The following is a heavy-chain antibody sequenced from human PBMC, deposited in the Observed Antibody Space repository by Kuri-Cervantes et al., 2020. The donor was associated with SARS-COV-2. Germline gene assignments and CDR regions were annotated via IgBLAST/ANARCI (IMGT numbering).Heavy chain of an antibody. Sequence: GSLRLSCTVSGGSISRYYWSWIRQPAGKGLEWIGRIYTSGSTNYNPSLKSRVTMSVDTSKNQFSLKLSSVTAADTAVYYCARDLLLPHTIFGVVHTEVYYYYYMDVWGKGTTVTVSS. CDR1: GGSISRYY. D-gene: IGHD3-3*01. CDR3: ARDLLLPHTIFGVVHTEVYYYYYMDV. J-gene: IGHJ6*03. V-gene: IGHV4-4*07. CDR2: IYTSGST.